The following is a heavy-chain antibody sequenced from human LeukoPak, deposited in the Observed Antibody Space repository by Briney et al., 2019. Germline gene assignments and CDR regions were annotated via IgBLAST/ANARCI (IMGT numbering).Heavy chain of an antibody. CDR3: ARAEGYCSSGSCYGFDF. CDR1: GYTFTGYY. Sequence: ASVKVSCKASGYTFTGYYLHWVRQAPGQGLEWMGWSNPTSGTTNYAQRFQGRVTVTRDTSISTAYMELSGLRSDDTAVYYCARAEGYCSSGSCYGFDFWGQGTLVTVSS. D-gene: IGHD2-15*01. V-gene: IGHV1-2*02. CDR2: SNPTSGTT. J-gene: IGHJ4*02.